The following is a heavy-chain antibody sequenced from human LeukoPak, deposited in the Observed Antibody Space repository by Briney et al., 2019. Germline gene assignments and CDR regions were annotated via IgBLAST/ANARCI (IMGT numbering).Heavy chain of an antibody. V-gene: IGHV3-15*01. CDR1: GFTFSNAW. J-gene: IGHJ4*02. Sequence: PGGSLRLPCAASGFTFSNAWMSWVRQAPGKGLEWVGRIKSKTDGGTTDYAAPVKGRFTISRDDSKNTLYLQMNSLKTEDTAVYYCTTGGSGWHYYFDYWGQGTLVTVSS. CDR3: TTGGSGWHYYFDY. D-gene: IGHD6-19*01. CDR2: IKSKTDGGTT.